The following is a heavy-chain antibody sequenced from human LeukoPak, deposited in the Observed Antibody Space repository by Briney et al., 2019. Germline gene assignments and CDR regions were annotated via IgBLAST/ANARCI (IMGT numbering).Heavy chain of an antibody. Sequence: SETLSLTCAVYGGSFSGYYWSWIRQPPGKGLEWLGSVSHSGITYYNSSLNSRVTISVDTSKNHFSLTVNSVTAADTAVYYCARDTVSYYGSGSYYRYFDYWGQGTLVTVSS. CDR2: VSHSGIT. D-gene: IGHD3-10*01. J-gene: IGHJ4*02. CDR1: GGSFSGYY. CDR3: ARDTVSYYGSGSYYRYFDY. V-gene: IGHV4-34*01.